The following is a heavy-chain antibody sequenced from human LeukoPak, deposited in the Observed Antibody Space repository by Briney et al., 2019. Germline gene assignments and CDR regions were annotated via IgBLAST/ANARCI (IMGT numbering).Heavy chain of an antibody. CDR3: ARNGRIAAARFYY. V-gene: IGHV4-34*01. Sequence: SETLSLTCAVYGGSFSGYYWSWIRQPPGKGLEWIGEINHSGSTNYNPSLKSRVTISVDTSKNQFSLKLSSVTAADTAVYYGARNGRIAAARFYYWGQGTLVTVSS. D-gene: IGHD6-13*01. J-gene: IGHJ4*02. CDR2: INHSGST. CDR1: GGSFSGYY.